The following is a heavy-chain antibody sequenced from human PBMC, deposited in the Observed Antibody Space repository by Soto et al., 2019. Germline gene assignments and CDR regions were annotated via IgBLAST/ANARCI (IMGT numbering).Heavy chain of an antibody. Sequence: QVQLVESGGGVVQPGRSLRLSCVGSGFTFSSYGIHWVRQAPGKGLECVALIWGDGSNEDYADSVEGRFTISRDNSKNTVDLEMNSLRVEDTAVYYCAVLHSSSNSYFDRWGQGTLVTVSS. CDR1: GFTFSSYG. CDR3: AVLHSSSNSYFDR. CDR2: IWGDGSNE. D-gene: IGHD6-13*01. J-gene: IGHJ4*02. V-gene: IGHV3-33*01.